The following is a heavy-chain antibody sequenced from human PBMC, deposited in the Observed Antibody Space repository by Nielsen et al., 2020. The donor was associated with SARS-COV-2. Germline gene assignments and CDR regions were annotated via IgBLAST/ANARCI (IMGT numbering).Heavy chain of an antibody. CDR2: INTNTGNP. Sequence: ASVKVSCKASGYTFTSYAMNWVRQAPGQGLEWMGWINTNTGNPTYAQGFTGRFVLSLDTSVSTAYLQISSLKAEDTAVYYCARVPTYYDILTGYYYDAFDIWGQGTMVTVSS. V-gene: IGHV7-4-1*02. CDR3: ARVPTYYDILTGYYYDAFDI. CDR1: GYTFTSYA. J-gene: IGHJ3*02. D-gene: IGHD3-9*01.